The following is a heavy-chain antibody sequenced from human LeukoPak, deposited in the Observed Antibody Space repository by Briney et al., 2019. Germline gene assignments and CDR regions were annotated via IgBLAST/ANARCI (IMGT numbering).Heavy chain of an antibody. D-gene: IGHD5-24*01. J-gene: IGHJ5*02. Sequence: SETLSLTCTVSGGSISSTSYYWGWIRQPPGKGLEWIGSINYSGSTYYNPSLKSRVTISVDTSKNQFSLKLSSVTAADTSVYYCARKGWLQLRNRFDPWGQGTLVTVSS. CDR1: GGSISSTSYY. CDR2: INYSGST. V-gene: IGHV4-39*01. CDR3: ARKGWLQLRNRFDP.